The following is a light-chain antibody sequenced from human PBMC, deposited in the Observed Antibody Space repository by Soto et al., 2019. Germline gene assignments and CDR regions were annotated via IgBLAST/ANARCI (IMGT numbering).Light chain of an antibody. Sequence: EIVLTQSPGTLSLSPVERATLSCMASQSVSSSSLAWYQQKPGQAPRLLIYGASSRATGIPDRFSGSASGTDFTLTISRLEPEDFAVYYCQQYGSSPQTFGQGTKVDIK. CDR3: QQYGSSPQT. CDR1: QSVSSSS. J-gene: IGKJ1*01. CDR2: GAS. V-gene: IGKV3-20*01.